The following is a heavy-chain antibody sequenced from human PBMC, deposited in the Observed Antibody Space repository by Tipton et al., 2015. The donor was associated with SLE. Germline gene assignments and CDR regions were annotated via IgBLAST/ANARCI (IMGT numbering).Heavy chain of an antibody. Sequence: GLVKPSETLSLTCTVSGGSISSGGYYWSWIRQHPGKGLEWIGYIYYSGSTYYNPSLKSRVTISLDTSKNQFSLKLSSVTAADTAVYYCARDFREWLSPEGWFDPWVQGSLVPVSS. CDR2: IYYSGST. CDR1: GGSISSGGYY. V-gene: IGHV4-31*03. J-gene: IGHJ5*02. D-gene: IGHD3-3*01. CDR3: ARDFREWLSPEGWFDP.